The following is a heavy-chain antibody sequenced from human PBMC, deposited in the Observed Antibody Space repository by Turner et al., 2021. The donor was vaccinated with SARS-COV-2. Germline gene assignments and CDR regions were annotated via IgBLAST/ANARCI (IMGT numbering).Heavy chain of an antibody. CDR3: ARFGGYRGDNDS. D-gene: IGHD3-10*01. V-gene: IGHV3-66*01. J-gene: IGHJ4*02. CDR2: IYSGGST. Sequence: EVQLLESGGGLVQPGGSLRLSCAASGLTVSSNYMRGVRQVPGKGLECVSVIYSGGSTYYADSVKGRFTISRDNSKNTLYLQMTSLRAEDTAVYYCARFGGYRGDNDSWGQGTLVTVSS. CDR1: GLTVSSNY.